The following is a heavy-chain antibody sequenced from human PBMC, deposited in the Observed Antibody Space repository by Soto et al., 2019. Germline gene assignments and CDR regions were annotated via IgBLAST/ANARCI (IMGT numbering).Heavy chain of an antibody. V-gene: IGHV3-23*01. J-gene: IGHJ6*02. D-gene: IGHD3-9*01. Sequence: PGGSLRLSCAASGFAFSSYAMSWVRQAPGKGLEWVSAISGCGGSTYYAVSVKGRFTISRDNSKNTLYLQMNSLRAEDTAVYYCAKDLEPILRYFDWLAGGMDVWGQGTTVTVSS. CDR1: GFAFSSYA. CDR3: AKDLEPILRYFDWLAGGMDV. CDR2: ISGCGGST.